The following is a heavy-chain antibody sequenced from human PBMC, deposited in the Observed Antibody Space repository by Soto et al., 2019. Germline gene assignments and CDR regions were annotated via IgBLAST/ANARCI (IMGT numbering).Heavy chain of an antibody. J-gene: IGHJ4*02. CDR3: VRGEGGWETY. V-gene: IGHV3-74*01. CDR1: GFTFSSYW. Sequence: EVQLMESGGGLVQPGGSLRLSCAASGFTFSSYWMHWVRQAPGKGLVWVSRINSDGSSTTYADSVKGRFTISRDNAKNPLYLQMISLRAEDTAVYYCVRGEGGWETYWGQGTLVTVSS. D-gene: IGHD6-19*01. CDR2: INSDGSST.